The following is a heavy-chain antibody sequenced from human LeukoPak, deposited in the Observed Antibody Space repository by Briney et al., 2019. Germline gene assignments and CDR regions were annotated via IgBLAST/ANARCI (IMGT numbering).Heavy chain of an antibody. J-gene: IGHJ5*02. CDR1: GGSISSYY. V-gene: IGHV4-59*01. Sequence: SETLSLTCTVSGGSISSYYWSWIRQPPGKGLEWIGYIYYSGSTNYNPSLKSRVTISVDTSKNQFSLKLSSVTAADTAVYYCARNLAVAGLRFNWFDPWGQGTLVTVSS. CDR2: IYYSGST. CDR3: ARNLAVAGLRFNWFDP. D-gene: IGHD6-19*01.